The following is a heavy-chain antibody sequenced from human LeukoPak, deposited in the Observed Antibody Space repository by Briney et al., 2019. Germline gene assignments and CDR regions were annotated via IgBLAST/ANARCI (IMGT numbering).Heavy chain of an antibody. V-gene: IGHV4-34*01. D-gene: IGHD2-2*01. CDR3: ARWAVVPAAKGSWFDP. CDR2: INHSGST. J-gene: IGHJ5*02. Sequence: SETLSLTCAVYGGSFSGYYWSWIRQPPEKGLERIGEINHSGSTNYNPSLKSRVTISVDTSKNQFSLKLSSVTAADTAVYYCARWAVVPAAKGSWFDPWGQGTLVTVSS. CDR1: GGSFSGYY.